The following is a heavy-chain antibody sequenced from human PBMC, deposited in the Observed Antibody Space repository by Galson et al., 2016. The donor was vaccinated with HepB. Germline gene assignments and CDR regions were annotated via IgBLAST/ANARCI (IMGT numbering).Heavy chain of an antibody. J-gene: IGHJ5*02. CDR3: ARDLGYCTRTTCYRNWFDP. CDR2: INTFNGDT. D-gene: IGHD2-2*01. Sequence: SVKVSCKASGYTFTSYGFTWVRQAPGQGLEWMGWINTFNGDTNYAQKFKGRFTMTTDTSTSTAYMEVRSLTSDDTAIYYCARDLGYCTRTTCYRNWFDPWGQGTLVTVSS. CDR1: GYTFTSYG. V-gene: IGHV1-18*01.